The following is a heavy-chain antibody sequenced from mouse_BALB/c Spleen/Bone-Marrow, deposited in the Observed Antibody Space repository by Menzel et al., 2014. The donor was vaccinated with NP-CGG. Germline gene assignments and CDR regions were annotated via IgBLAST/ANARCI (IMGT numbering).Heavy chain of an antibody. Sequence: EVHLVESGGGLVQPGGSMKLSCVASGFTFSNYWMNWVRQSPEKGLEWAAEIRLKSNNYATHYAESVKGRFTISRDDSKSSVYLQMNNLRAEDTGIYYCTRHYYGSSFDYWGQGTTLTVSS. V-gene: IGHV6-6*02. CDR3: TRHYYGSSFDY. D-gene: IGHD1-1*01. CDR1: GFTFSNYW. CDR2: IRLKSNNYAT. J-gene: IGHJ2*01.